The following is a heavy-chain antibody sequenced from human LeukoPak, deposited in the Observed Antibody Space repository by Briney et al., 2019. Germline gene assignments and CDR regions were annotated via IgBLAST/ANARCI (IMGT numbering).Heavy chain of an antibody. Sequence: PSQTLSLTCAISGDSVSSNSAAWHWIRQPPSRGLEWLGRTYYRSKWSSDYAVSVKSRITIKPDTSKNQFSLQLNSVTPEDTAVYFCAREGGHYYYIDVWGKGTTVTVSS. CDR1: GDSVSSNSAA. CDR2: TYYRSKWSS. V-gene: IGHV6-1*01. D-gene: IGHD3-16*01. CDR3: AREGGHYYYIDV. J-gene: IGHJ6*03.